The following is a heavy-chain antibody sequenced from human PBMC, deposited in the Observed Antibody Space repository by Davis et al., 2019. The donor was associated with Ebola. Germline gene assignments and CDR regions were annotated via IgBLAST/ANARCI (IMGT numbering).Heavy chain of an antibody. D-gene: IGHD6-6*01. CDR1: GYTFTGYY. Sequence: ASVKVSCKASGYTFTGYYMHWVRRAPGQGLEWMGWINPNSGGTNYAQKFQGRVTMTRDTSISTAYMELSRLRSDDTAVYYCATPMSYSSSYDYWGQGTLVTVSS. J-gene: IGHJ4*02. V-gene: IGHV1-2*02. CDR3: ATPMSYSSSYDY. CDR2: INPNSGGT.